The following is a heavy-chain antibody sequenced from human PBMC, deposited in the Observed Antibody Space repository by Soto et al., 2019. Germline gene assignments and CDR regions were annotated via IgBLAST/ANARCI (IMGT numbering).Heavy chain of an antibody. Sequence: GGSLRLSCAASGFSFSSYAMSWVRQAPGKGLEWVSAISGSGGSTYYADSVKGRFTISRDNSMNTLYLQMNSLRAEDTAVYYCAKPSPYYDILTGQTYYFDYWGQGTLVTVSS. D-gene: IGHD3-9*01. J-gene: IGHJ4*02. CDR1: GFSFSSYA. CDR2: ISGSGGST. V-gene: IGHV3-23*01. CDR3: AKPSPYYDILTGQTYYFDY.